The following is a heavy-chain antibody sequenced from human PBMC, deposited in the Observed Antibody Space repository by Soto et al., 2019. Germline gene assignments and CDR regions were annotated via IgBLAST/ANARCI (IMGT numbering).Heavy chain of an antibody. CDR2: IYYSGST. Sequence: SETLSLTCTVSGGSISSYYWSWIRQPPGKGLEWIGYIYYSGSTNYNPSLKSRVTISVDTSKNQFSLKLSSVTAADTAVYYRARNNWSGYYPDYWGQGTLVTVSS. D-gene: IGHD3-3*01. CDR3: ARNNWSGYYPDY. J-gene: IGHJ4*02. V-gene: IGHV4-59*01. CDR1: GGSISSYY.